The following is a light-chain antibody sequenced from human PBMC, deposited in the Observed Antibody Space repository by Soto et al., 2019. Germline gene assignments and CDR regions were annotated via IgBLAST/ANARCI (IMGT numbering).Light chain of an antibody. J-gene: IGKJ5*01. Sequence: DIQMTQSPSTLSASVGDRVTITCRASQSISSWLAWYQQKPGKAPKLLIYDASSLESGVPSRFSGSGSGTDFTLTISCLQSEDFATYYCQQYYSYPGTFGQGTRLEIK. CDR3: QQYYSYPGT. CDR1: QSISSW. CDR2: DAS. V-gene: IGKV1-5*01.